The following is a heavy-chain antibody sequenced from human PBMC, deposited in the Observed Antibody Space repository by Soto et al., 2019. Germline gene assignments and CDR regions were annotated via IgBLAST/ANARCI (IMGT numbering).Heavy chain of an antibody. CDR1: GFTVSSTY. V-gene: IGHV3-53*01. D-gene: IGHD2-2*01. CDR2: LYGGGTT. CDR3: AKEAIGCSVTSCYFDY. J-gene: IGHJ4*02. Sequence: GGSLRLSCAASGFTVSSTYMSWVRQAPGKGLEWVSVLYGGGTTYYAGSVKGRFTISRDNSKNTLYLQLDSLRAEDTAVYYCAKEAIGCSVTSCYFDYWGQGTLVTVSS.